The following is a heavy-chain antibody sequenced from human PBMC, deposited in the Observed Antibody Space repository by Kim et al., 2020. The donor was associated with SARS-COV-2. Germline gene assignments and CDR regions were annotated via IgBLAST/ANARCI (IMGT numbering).Heavy chain of an antibody. D-gene: IGHD2-15*01. CDR2: IIPILGIA. J-gene: IGHJ4*02. CDR1: GGTFSSYA. Sequence: SVKVSCKASGGTFSSYAISWVRQAPGQGLEWMGRIIPILGIANYAQKFQGRVTITADKSTSTAYMELSSLRSEDTAVYYCAREDGGTVPYYFDYWGQGTLVTVSS. CDR3: AREDGGTVPYYFDY. V-gene: IGHV1-69*04.